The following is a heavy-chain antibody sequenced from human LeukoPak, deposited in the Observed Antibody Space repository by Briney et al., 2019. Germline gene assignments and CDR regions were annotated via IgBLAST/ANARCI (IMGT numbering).Heavy chain of an antibody. J-gene: IGHJ4*02. V-gene: IGHV3-30*18. Sequence: GGSLRLSCAASGFTFSSYGMHWVRRAPGKRLEWVAVISYDGSNKYYADSVKGRFTISRDNSKNTLYLQMNSLRAEDTAVYYCAKDPWGSGYAYYFDYWGQGTLVTVSS. CDR2: ISYDGSNK. D-gene: IGHD5-12*01. CDR3: AKDPWGSGYAYYFDY. CDR1: GFTFSSYG.